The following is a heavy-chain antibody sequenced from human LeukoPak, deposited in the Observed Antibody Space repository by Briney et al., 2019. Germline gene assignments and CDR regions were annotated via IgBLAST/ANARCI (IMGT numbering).Heavy chain of an antibody. CDR1: GFTFSDYY. Sequence: EPGGSLRLSCAASGFTFSDYYLSWIRQAPGKGLEWVANIKEDGSQKYYVDSVKGRFTISRDNAKNSLYLQMNSLRAEDTAVYYCARDPLYMGCPFDYWGQGTLVTVSS. CDR2: IKEDGSQK. D-gene: IGHD3-10*01. V-gene: IGHV3-7*01. CDR3: ARDPLYMGCPFDY. J-gene: IGHJ4*02.